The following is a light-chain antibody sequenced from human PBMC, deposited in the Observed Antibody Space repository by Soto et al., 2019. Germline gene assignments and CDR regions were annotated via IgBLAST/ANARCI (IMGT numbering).Light chain of an antibody. CDR2: DVS. Sequence: QSALTQPASVSGSPGQSITISCTGTSSDVGGYNYVSWYQQHPGKAPKLMIYDVSNRPSGVSNRFSGSKSGNTASLTISGLQADDAADYYCSSYTSSSTLFGTGTKVTVL. CDR1: SSDVGGYNY. CDR3: SSYTSSSTL. J-gene: IGLJ1*01. V-gene: IGLV2-14*01.